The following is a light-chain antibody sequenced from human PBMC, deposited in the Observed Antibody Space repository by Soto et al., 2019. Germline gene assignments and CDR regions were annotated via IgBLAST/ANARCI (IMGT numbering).Light chain of an antibody. CDR2: GAS. V-gene: IGKV3-20*01. CDR1: ESVASNY. CDR3: HQYGSSPWT. Sequence: EIVWTQSPGTLSLSPGDRATLSCRASESVASNYLAWYQHKPGQAPRLLFFGASNRATGIPDRFSGSGSGTDFTLTISRLEPEDFAVYYCHQYGSSPWTLGQGTKVDIK. J-gene: IGKJ1*01.